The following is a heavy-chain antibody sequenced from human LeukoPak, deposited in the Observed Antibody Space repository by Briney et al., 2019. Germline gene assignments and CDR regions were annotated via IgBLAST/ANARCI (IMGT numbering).Heavy chain of an antibody. Sequence: SETLSLTCTVSGGSINSNNYYWGWIRQPPGKGLEWIGSIYSSGSAYYNPSLKSRVTISVDTSKNQFSLRLSSVTAADTAVYYCARVTYDSSGYFDYWGQGTLVTVSS. CDR3: ARVTYDSSGYFDY. CDR2: IYSSGSA. J-gene: IGHJ4*02. D-gene: IGHD3-22*01. CDR1: GGSINSNNYY. V-gene: IGHV4-39*01.